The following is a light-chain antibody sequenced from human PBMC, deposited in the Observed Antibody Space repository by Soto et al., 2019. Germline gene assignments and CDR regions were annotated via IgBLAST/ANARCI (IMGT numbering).Light chain of an antibody. V-gene: IGKV1-5*03. CDR2: KAS. CDR3: QQYNNFWEGFS. J-gene: IGKJ3*01. CDR1: QSISTW. Sequence: DIQMTQSPSTLSASVGDRVTITCRASQSISTWLAWYQQKPGRAPKLLISKASNLESGAPSRFSGSGSGTEFTLTISSVQPDDCATYYCQQYNNFWEGFSFGPGTKVDIK.